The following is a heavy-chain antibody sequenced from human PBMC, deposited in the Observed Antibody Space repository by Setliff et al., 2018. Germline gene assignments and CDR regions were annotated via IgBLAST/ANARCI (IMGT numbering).Heavy chain of an antibody. D-gene: IGHD2-21*01. CDR2: IYPGNADT. V-gene: IGHV5-51*01. Sequence: PGESLKISCKGSGYSFTDYWIAWVRQTPGKGLEWMGTIYPGNADTRYSPSFQGQVTISTDTSINTAFLQWNNLKASDTAGYYCARRGERFFNWFDPWGQGTLVTVSS. CDR1: GYSFTDYW. CDR3: ARRGERFFNWFDP. J-gene: IGHJ5*02.